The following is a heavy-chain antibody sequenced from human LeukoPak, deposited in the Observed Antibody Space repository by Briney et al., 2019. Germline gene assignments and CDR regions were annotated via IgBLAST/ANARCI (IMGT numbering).Heavy chain of an antibody. CDR3: ARGRGPDYMDV. V-gene: IGHV3-21*01. J-gene: IGHJ6*03. CDR2: ISSSSSYI. CDR1: GFTFSSYS. Sequence: GGSLRLSCAASGFTFSSYSMNWVRQAPGKGLEWVSSISSSSSYIYYADSVKGRFTISRDNAKNSLYLQMNSLRAEDTAVYYCARGRGPDYMDVWGKGTTVTIPS.